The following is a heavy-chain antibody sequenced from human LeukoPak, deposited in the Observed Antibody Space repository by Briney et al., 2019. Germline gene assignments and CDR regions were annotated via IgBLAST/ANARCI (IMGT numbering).Heavy chain of an antibody. J-gene: IGHJ6*03. Sequence: SETLSLTCVVSGGSISSNNWWGWVRQPPGQGLEWIGEIYHSGSTNYNPSLKSRVTISVDKSKNQFSLKLTSVSAADTAVYYCARPYYYMDVWGKGTTVTVSS. CDR3: ARPYYYMDV. CDR1: GGSISSNNW. V-gene: IGHV4/OR15-8*01. CDR2: IYHSGST.